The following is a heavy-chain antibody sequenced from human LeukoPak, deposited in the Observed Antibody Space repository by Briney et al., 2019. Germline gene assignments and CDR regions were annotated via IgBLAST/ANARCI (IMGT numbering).Heavy chain of an antibody. CDR3: ARWGGEPHLPFDY. J-gene: IGHJ4*02. V-gene: IGHV4-59*01. CDR2: VHSNGRT. Sequence: SETLSLTCTVSGGSMTGYYWNWIRQPPGKGLEWIGYVHSNGRTTSSPSLRSRLTMSVDTSKNEFSLRINSMIAADTAVYYCARWGGEPHLPFDYWGQGILVSASS. D-gene: IGHD3-16*01. CDR1: GGSMTGYY.